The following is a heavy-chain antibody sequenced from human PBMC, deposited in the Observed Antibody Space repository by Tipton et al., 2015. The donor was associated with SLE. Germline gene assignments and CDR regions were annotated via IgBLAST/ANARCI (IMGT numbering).Heavy chain of an antibody. Sequence: TLSLTCTVSGGSISSHYWSWIRQPPGKGLEWIGYIYYSGSTNYSPSLKSRVTISVDTSKNQFSLKLSSVTAADTAVYYCAREGGIAAGDYGMDVWGQGP. V-gene: IGHV4-59*11. CDR2: IYYSGST. J-gene: IGHJ6*02. CDR3: AREGGIAAGDYGMDV. D-gene: IGHD6-13*01. CDR1: GGSISSHY.